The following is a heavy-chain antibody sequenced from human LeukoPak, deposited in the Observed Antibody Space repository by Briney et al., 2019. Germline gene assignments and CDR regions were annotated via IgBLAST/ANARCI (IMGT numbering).Heavy chain of an antibody. CDR2: ISSSSSTI. CDR3: VVDNYYGSGSYYNYYYMDV. J-gene: IGHJ6*03. V-gene: IGHV3-48*01. D-gene: IGHD3-10*01. Sequence: GGSLRLSCAASGFTFSSYSMNWVRQAPGKGLEWVSYISSSSSTIYYADSVKGRFTISRDNAKNTLYLQMNSLRAEDTAVYYCVVDNYYGSGSYYNYYYMDVWGKGTTVTISS. CDR1: GFTFSSYS.